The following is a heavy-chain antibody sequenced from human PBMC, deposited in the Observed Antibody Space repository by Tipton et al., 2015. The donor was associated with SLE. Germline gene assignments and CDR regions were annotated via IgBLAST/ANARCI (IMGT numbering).Heavy chain of an antibody. D-gene: IGHD3-16*01. CDR3: ARVGVTLYYYYMDV. J-gene: IGHJ6*03. CDR2: INHSGST. Sequence: TLSLTCTVSGGSISSHYWSWIRQPPGKGLGWIGEINHSGSTNYNPSLKSRVTISVDTSKNQFSLKLSSVTTADTAVYYCARVGVTLYYYYMDVWGKGTTVTVSS. CDR1: GGSISSHY. V-gene: IGHV4-59*11.